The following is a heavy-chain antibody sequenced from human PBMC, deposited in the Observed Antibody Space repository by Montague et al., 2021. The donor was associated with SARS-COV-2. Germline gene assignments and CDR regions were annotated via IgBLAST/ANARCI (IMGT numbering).Heavy chain of an antibody. Sequence: SETLSLTCTVSGGSISSSSYYWGWIRQPPGKGLEWIGSIYYSGSTCYNPSLKSRVTISVDTSKNQFSLKLSSVTAADTAVYYCARGVPLGYDFWSGYPEIGDFDYWGQGTLVTVSS. CDR3: ARGVPLGYDFWSGYPEIGDFDY. V-gene: IGHV4-39*01. D-gene: IGHD3-3*01. CDR2: IYYSGST. CDR1: GGSISSSSYY. J-gene: IGHJ4*02.